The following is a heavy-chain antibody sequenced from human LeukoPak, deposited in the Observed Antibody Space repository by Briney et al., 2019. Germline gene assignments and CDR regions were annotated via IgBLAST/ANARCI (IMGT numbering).Heavy chain of an antibody. J-gene: IGHJ6*03. V-gene: IGHV3-30*02. CDR2: IRYDGSSK. Sequence: GGSLRLSCTASAAIFSSNAMHWVRQAPGKGLEWVAFIRYDGSSKYYTDSVKGRFTISRDTSKNTSYLQMNSLRLEDTALYYCAKTPRNYPPGHMDVWGKGTTVTISS. D-gene: IGHD5-24*01. CDR3: AKTPRNYPPGHMDV. CDR1: AAIFSSNA.